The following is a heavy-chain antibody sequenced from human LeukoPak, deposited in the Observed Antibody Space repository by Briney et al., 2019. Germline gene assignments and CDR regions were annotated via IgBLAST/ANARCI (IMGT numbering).Heavy chain of an antibody. V-gene: IGHV4-59*02. D-gene: IGHD5-12*01. CDR3: ARGPLDSGYTYFDY. J-gene: IGHJ4*02. CDR2: FSYSGNT. Sequence: SETLSLTCTVSGGSVSSYYWSWIRQPPGKGLEWIGYFSYSGNTDYNPSLKSRVTISVDTSKNQFSLKLRSVTAADTAIYYCARGPLDSGYTYFDYWGQGTLVSVAS. CDR1: GGSVSSYY.